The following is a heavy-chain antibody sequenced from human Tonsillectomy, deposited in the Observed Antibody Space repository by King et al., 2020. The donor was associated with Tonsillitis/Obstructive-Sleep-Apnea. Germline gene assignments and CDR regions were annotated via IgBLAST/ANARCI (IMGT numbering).Heavy chain of an antibody. J-gene: IGHJ6*02. CDR1: GFTFSTYE. CDR3: ASLIIPTNYGMDV. Sequence: VQLVESGGGLVQPGGSLRLSCAASGFTFSTYEMNWVRQAPGKGLEWVSYISSSGNSIYYADSVKGRFTISRDKAKSSLYLQMNSLRAEDTAVYYCASLIIPTNYGMDVWGQGTTVTVSS. CDR2: ISSSGNSI. V-gene: IGHV3-48*03. D-gene: IGHD3-3*01.